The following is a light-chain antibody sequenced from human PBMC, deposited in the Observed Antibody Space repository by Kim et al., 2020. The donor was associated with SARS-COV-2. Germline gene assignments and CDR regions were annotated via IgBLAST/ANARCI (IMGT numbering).Light chain of an antibody. Sequence: WPPGERAPLPCRSSQSVSSNLAWYQQRPGQAPRLLIYGASNRATRIPDRFSGSGSGTDFTLTISRLEPEDFAVYYFQQYGSLPFTFGPGTKVDIK. CDR3: QQYGSLPFT. J-gene: IGKJ3*01. V-gene: IGKV3-20*01. CDR2: GAS. CDR1: QSVSSN.